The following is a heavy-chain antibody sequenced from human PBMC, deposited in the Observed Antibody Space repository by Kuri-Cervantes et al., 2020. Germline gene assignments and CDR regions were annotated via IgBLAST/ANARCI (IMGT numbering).Heavy chain of an antibody. V-gene: IGHV1-69*13. CDR2: IIPIFGTA. CDR3: ARDLRYFYDSSSKRGNGMDV. D-gene: IGHD3-22*01. Sequence: SVKVSCKASGGTFSSYAISWVRQAPGQGLEWMGGIIPIFGTANYAQKFQGRVTITADESTSTAYMELSSLRSEDTAVSYCARDLRYFYDSSSKRGNGMDVWGQGTTVTVSS. CDR1: GGTFSSYA. J-gene: IGHJ6*02.